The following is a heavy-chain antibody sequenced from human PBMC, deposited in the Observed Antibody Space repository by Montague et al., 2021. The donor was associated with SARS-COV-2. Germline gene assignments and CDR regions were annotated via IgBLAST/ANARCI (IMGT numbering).Heavy chain of an antibody. CDR2: IDTHGGTT. D-gene: IGHD1-26*01. CDR1: GFPFSSYG. Sequence: SLRLSCAASGFPFSSYGMHWVRQAPGKGLVWVSRIDTHGGTTSYADSVKGRFTISRDNAKNTLYLQMNSLRAEDTAVYYCARRENNAFDIWGQGTMVTVSS. V-gene: IGHV3-74*01. CDR3: ARRENNAFDI. J-gene: IGHJ3*02.